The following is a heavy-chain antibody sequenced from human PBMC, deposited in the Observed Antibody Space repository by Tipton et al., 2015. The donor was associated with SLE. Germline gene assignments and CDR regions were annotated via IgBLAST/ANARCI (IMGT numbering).Heavy chain of an antibody. CDR1: GFQFSSYW. V-gene: IGHV3-7*01. J-gene: IGHJ6*03. CDR3: ARLRLKPSRYMDV. CDR2: IKEDGSEK. Sequence: SLRLSCAASGFQFSSYWMSWVRQAPGKGLEWVANIKEDGSEKYYVDSVKGRFTISRDNAKNSLYLQMNSLRAEDTAVYYCARLRLKPSRYMDVWGKGTTVTVSS.